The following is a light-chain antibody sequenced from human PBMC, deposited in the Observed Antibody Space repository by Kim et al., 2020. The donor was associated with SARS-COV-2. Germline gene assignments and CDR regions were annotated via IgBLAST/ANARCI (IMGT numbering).Light chain of an antibody. Sequence: QLVLTQSPSASASLGASVKLTCTLSSGHSNYAIAWHQQQLEKGPRYLMKVNSDGSHSKGDGIPDRFSGSSSGAERYLTISSLKSEDEADYYCQTWGTGIRVFGGGTQLTVL. V-gene: IGLV4-69*02. CDR1: SGHSNYA. CDR3: QTWGTGIRV. CDR2: VNSDGSH. J-gene: IGLJ3*02.